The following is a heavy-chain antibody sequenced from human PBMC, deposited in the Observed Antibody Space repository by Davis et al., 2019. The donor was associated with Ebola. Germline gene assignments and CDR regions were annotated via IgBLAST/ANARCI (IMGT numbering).Heavy chain of an antibody. D-gene: IGHD3-9*01. CDR3: ARNGDYDILTGYLGLDY. J-gene: IGHJ4*02. V-gene: IGHV3-21*01. CDR2: ISSSSSYI. CDR1: GFTFSSYS. Sequence: GGSLRLSCAASGFTFSSYSMNWVRQAPGKGLEWVSSISSSSSYIYYADSVKGRFTISRDNAKNSLYLQMNSLRAEDTAVYYCARNGDYDILTGYLGLDYWGQGTLVTVSS.